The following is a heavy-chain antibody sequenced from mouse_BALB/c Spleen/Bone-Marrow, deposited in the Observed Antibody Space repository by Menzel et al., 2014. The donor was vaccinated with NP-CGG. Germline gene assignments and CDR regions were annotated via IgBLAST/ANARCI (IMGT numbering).Heavy chain of an antibody. D-gene: IGHD4-1*01. J-gene: IGHJ4*01. Sequence: VQLVESGPDLVAPSQSLSLTCTVSGFSLTSYGLHWVRQPPGKGLEWLGVIWSDGSTTYNSALKSRLSISKDNSKRQVLLKMNSLQTDDTAMCYCARSGTDYAMDYWGQGTSVTVSS. CDR3: ARSGTDYAMDY. CDR2: IWSDGST. V-gene: IGHV2-6-2*01. CDR1: GFSLTSYG.